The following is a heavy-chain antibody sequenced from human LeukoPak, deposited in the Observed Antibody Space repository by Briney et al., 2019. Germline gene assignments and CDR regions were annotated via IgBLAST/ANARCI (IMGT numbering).Heavy chain of an antibody. V-gene: IGHV4-39*01. D-gene: IGHD6-6*01. Sequence: PSETLSLTCTVSGGSITTSSYYWGWIRQPPGKGLEWIGSIYYSGSTYHNPSLKSRVTISVDTSKNQFSLRLSSVTAADTAVYHCARRVGSSSGWFDPWGQGTLVTVSS. CDR1: GGSITTSSYY. CDR3: ARRVGSSSGWFDP. J-gene: IGHJ5*02. CDR2: IYYSGST.